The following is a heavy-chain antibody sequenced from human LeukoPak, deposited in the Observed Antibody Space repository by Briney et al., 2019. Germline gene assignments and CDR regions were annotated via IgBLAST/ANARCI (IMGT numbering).Heavy chain of an antibody. D-gene: IGHD1-26*01. V-gene: IGHV3-23*01. J-gene: IGHJ1*01. CDR1: GFTFSSYA. CDR2: ISGIGGTT. Sequence: PGGSLRLSRAASGFTFSSYAMGWVRQAPGKGLEWVSAISGIGGTTHYADSVKGRFTISRDNSKNTLFLQMDSLRGEDTAVYYCAKRVVVGATSPYSDFQHWGQGTLVTVSS. CDR3: AKRVVVGATSPYSDFQH.